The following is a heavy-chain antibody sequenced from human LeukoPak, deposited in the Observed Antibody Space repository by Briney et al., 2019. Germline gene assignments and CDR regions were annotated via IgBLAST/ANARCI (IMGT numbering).Heavy chain of an antibody. CDR2: TYYRSKWYN. CDR1: GDSVSSNSAS. V-gene: IGHV6-1*01. D-gene: IGHD4-23*01. J-gene: IGHJ3*02. Sequence: SQTLSLTCAISGDSVSSNSASWNWIRQSPSRGLEWLGRTYYRSKWYNDYAISVKSRITIIPDTSKNQFSLQLKSVTPEDTAVYYCVRAGDHVTYGGVDIWGLGTMVTVSS. CDR3: VRAGDHVTYGGVDI.